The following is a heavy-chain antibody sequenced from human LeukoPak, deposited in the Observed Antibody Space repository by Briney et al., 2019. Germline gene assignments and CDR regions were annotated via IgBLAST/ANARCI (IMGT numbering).Heavy chain of an antibody. J-gene: IGHJ4*02. CDR1: GFTFSSYS. CDR2: ISSSSSYI. V-gene: IGHV3-21*01. Sequence: GGSLRLSCAASGFTFSSYSMNWVRQAPGKGLEWVSSISSSSSYIYCADSVKGRFTISRDNAKNSLYLQMNSLRAEDTAVYYCARDSYYGSSGQPDYWGQGTLVTVSS. CDR3: ARDSYYGSSGQPDY. D-gene: IGHD3-22*01.